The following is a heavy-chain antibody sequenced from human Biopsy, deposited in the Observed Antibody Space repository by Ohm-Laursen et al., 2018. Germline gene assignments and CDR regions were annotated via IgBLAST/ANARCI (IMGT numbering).Heavy chain of an antibody. CDR3: ARGSNEYGGLYFPH. Sequence: SETLSLTCTVSGGSFTGHYWSWIRQPPGKGLEWIGHISYTGYTSYKSSLKSRVTISLDTSRKHFSLRLTSLAAADTAVYYCARGSNEYGGLYFPHWGQRTLVTVSS. CDR1: GGSFTGHY. J-gene: IGHJ1*01. D-gene: IGHD4-23*01. V-gene: IGHV4-59*11. CDR2: ISYTGYT.